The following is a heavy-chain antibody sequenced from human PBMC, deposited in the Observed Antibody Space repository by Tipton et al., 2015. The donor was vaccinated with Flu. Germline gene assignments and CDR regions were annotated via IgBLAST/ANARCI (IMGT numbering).Heavy chain of an antibody. Sequence: SLRLSCAASGFTFSSYWMNWVRQAPGKGLEWVANIKQDGSDKHYVDSVRGRFTISRDNAKNSLFLEMNSLRAEDTAVYYCATLGNSGTDGFDIWGQGTMVSISS. CDR3: ATLGNSGTDGFDI. CDR1: GFTFSSYW. D-gene: IGHD5-12*01. V-gene: IGHV3-7*03. J-gene: IGHJ3*02. CDR2: IKQDGSDK.